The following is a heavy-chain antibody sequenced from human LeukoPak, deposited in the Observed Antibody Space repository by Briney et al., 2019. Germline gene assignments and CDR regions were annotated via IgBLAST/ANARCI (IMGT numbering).Heavy chain of an antibody. CDR3: ARDRYDIP. J-gene: IGHJ5*02. V-gene: IGHV3-21*01. Sequence: GGSLRLSCAASGFTFSSYSMNWVRQAPGKGLEWVSSISSSSSYIYYADSVKGRFTISRDNSKNTVYVQMNGLRAEDTAVYYCARDRYDIPWGQGTLVTVSS. CDR1: GFTFSSYS. CDR2: ISSSSSYI. D-gene: IGHD3-9*01.